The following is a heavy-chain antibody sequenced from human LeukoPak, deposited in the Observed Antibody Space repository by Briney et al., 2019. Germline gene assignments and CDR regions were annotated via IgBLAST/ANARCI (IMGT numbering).Heavy chain of an antibody. D-gene: IGHD4-17*01. V-gene: IGHV4-59*08. J-gene: IGHJ4*02. Sequence: KPSETLSLTCTVSGASISDYYWHWIRQPPGKGLEWIGYISFSGSTHYNPSLKSRVTMSVDTSKTQFSLNLTSVTAADTAIYYCARSYGDYLNFDYWGQGTLVTVSS. CDR2: ISFSGST. CDR3: ARSYGDYLNFDY. CDR1: GASISDYY.